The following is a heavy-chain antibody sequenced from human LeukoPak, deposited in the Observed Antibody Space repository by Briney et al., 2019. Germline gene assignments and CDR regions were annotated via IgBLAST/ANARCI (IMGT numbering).Heavy chain of an antibody. J-gene: IGHJ4*02. CDR2: ITGGGGGT. V-gene: IGHV3-23*01. Sequence: GGSLRLSCAVSGFTFNNYAMSWVRQAPGKGLEWVSAITGGGGGTYYADSVKGRFTISRDNSKNTLYLQMNSLRAEDTAVYYCANRLSSGPNYYFDYWGQGTLVTVSS. D-gene: IGHD2-15*01. CDR1: GFTFNNYA. CDR3: ANRLSSGPNYYFDY.